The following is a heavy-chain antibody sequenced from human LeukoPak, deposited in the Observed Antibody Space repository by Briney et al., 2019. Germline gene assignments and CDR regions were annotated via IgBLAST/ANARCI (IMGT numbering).Heavy chain of an antibody. CDR1: GGSFSGYY. CDR2: INHSGST. Sequence: PSETLSLTCAVYGGSFSGYYWSWIRQPPGKGLEWIGEINHSGSTNYNPSLKSRVTISVDTSKNQFSLKLSSVTAADTAVYYCARKYYDYVWGSYRENWFDPWSQGTLVTVSS. V-gene: IGHV4-34*01. J-gene: IGHJ5*02. CDR3: ARKYYDYVWGSYRENWFDP. D-gene: IGHD3-16*02.